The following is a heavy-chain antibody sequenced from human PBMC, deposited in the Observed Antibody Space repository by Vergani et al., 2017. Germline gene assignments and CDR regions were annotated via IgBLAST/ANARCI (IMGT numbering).Heavy chain of an antibody. Sequence: QVQLVQSGAEVKKPGASVKVSCKASGGTFSSYAISWVRQAPGQGLEWMGRIIPILGIANYAQTFQGRVTITADKSASTAYMELSSLRSEDPAVDYCARGGAHRSSGPFYYYYYMDVWGKGTTVTVSS. J-gene: IGHJ6*03. CDR2: IIPILGIA. V-gene: IGHV1-69*04. CDR1: GGTFSSYA. D-gene: IGHD6-13*01. CDR3: ARGGAHRSSGPFYYYYYMDV.